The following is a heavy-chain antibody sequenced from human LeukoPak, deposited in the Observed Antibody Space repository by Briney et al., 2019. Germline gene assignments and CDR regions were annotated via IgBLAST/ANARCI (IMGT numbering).Heavy chain of an antibody. J-gene: IGHJ4*02. CDR3: AREHTSGWFDY. Sequence: GGSLRLSCAASGFTFNTYNMHWVRQAPGKGLEWVAVLSYDGSNEYYADSVKGRFTISRDNSKNTLCLQMNSLRVEDTAVYYCAREHTSGWFDYWGQGTLVTVSS. D-gene: IGHD6-19*01. V-gene: IGHV3-30-3*01. CDR2: LSYDGSNE. CDR1: GFTFNTYN.